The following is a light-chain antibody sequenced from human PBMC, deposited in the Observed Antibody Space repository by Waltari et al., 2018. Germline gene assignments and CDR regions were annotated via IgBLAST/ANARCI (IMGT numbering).Light chain of an antibody. V-gene: IGKV1-12*01. CDR1: QGISSR. Sequence: DIQMTQSPSSVSASVGYRVTITCRASQGISSRLAWYQQKPGKAPNLLIYAASSLQSGVPSRFSGSGSGTDFTLSISSLQPEDFATYYCQQADSFPLTFGGGTKVEIK. CDR3: QQADSFPLT. J-gene: IGKJ4*01. CDR2: AAS.